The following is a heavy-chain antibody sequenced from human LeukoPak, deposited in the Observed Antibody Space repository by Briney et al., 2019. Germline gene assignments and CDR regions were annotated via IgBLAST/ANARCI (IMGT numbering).Heavy chain of an antibody. V-gene: IGHV1-69*04. CDR2: IIPILGIA. D-gene: IGHD3-22*01. J-gene: IGHJ3*02. CDR3: ASLSYYYDSSGLGAFDI. CDR1: DYTFTSYG. Sequence: SVKVSCKGSDYTFTSYGISWVRQAPGQGLEWMGRIIPILGIANYAQKFQGRVTITADKSTSTAYMELSSLRSEDTAVYYCASLSYYYDSSGLGAFDIWGQGTMVTVSS.